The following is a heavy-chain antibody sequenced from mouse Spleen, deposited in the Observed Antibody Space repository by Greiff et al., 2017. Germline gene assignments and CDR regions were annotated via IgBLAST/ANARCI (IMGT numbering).Heavy chain of an antibody. V-gene: IGHV5-17*01. J-gene: IGHJ4*01. CDR2: ICSGSSTT. Sequence: EVHLVQSGRGLVKPGGSLKLSCAASGFTFSDYGMYWVRQAPGKGLEWVAYICSGSSTTHYGGTLKGRSTISRDNAKNTLFLQMTSLRSEDTAMYYCARKDGWSLLGMDYWGQGTSVTVSS. D-gene: IGHD1-1*02. CDR3: ARKDGWSLLGMDY. CDR1: GFTFSDYG.